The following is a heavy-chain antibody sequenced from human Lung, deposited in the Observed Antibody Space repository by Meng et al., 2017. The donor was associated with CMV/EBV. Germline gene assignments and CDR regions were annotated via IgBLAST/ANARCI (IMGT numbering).Heavy chain of an antibody. CDR3: ARLFHTSLGTNYYDGMDV. D-gene: IGHD3-10*01. CDR2: INPDSGDT. CDR1: GYTFTGYN. V-gene: IGHV1-2*02. Sequence: ASVKVSXKASGYTFTGYNMHWVRQPPGQGLEWMGWINPDSGDTRYAEKCQGRVTLTRDTSITTAYMELSRLKSDDTAVFYCARLFHTSLGTNYYDGMDVWGQGTTVTVSS. J-gene: IGHJ6*02.